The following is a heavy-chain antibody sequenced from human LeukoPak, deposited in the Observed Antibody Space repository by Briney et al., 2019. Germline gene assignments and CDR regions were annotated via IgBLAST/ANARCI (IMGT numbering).Heavy chain of an antibody. J-gene: IGHJ4*02. Sequence: GGSLRLSCAASGFTFSSYWMSGVRQAPGKGLQWVANIKQDGSEKYYVDSVKGRFTISRDNAKKSLYLQMNSLRAEDTAVYYCARDDDWNYEDYWGQGTLVTVSS. V-gene: IGHV3-7*01. CDR2: IKQDGSEK. CDR1: GFTFSSYW. D-gene: IGHD1-7*01. CDR3: ARDDDWNYEDY.